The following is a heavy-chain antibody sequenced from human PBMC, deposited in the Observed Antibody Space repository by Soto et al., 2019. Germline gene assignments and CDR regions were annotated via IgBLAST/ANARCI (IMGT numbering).Heavy chain of an antibody. CDR2: IHHSGST. V-gene: IGHV4-4*02. CDR3: ARAPRGYGMDV. Sequence: PSDTLSLTCPVSGDSVSSNSGWSWVRQPPGKGLEWIGEIHHSGSTNYNSSLTSRVSISIDKSKNQFSLNLYSVTAADAAVFYCARAPRGYGMDVWGQGTTVTVSS. J-gene: IGHJ6*02. CDR1: GDSVSSNSG.